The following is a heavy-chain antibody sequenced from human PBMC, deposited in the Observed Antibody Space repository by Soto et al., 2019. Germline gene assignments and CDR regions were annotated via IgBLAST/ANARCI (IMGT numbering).Heavy chain of an antibody. CDR2: IRSKANNYAT. CDR3: ARHALQYCGGDCYLLPYFDL. V-gene: IGHV3-73*02. D-gene: IGHD2-21*02. Sequence: EVQLVESGGGLVQPGGSLKLSCAASGFTFSGSAMHWVRQASGKGLEWVGRIRSKANNYATVYAASVKGRFTMSRDDSKNTAHLQMNSLKTEDTAVYYCARHALQYCGGDCYLLPYFDLWGRGTLVTVSS. CDR1: GFTFSGSA. J-gene: IGHJ2*01.